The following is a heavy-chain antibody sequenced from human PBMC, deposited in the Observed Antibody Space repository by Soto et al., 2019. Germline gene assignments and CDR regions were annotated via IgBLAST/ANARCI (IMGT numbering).Heavy chain of an antibody. Sequence: QVQLVQSGAEVKKPGASVKVSCKASGYTFTSYGISWVRQAPGQGLEWMGWISAYNGNTNYAQKLQGRVTMTTDTTTSTAYVELRGLRSDDTAVYACARDPGIAAAGRSAFDIWGQGTMVTVSA. CDR1: GYTFTSYG. V-gene: IGHV1-18*04. CDR2: ISAYNGNT. J-gene: IGHJ3*02. D-gene: IGHD6-13*01. CDR3: ARDPGIAAAGRSAFDI.